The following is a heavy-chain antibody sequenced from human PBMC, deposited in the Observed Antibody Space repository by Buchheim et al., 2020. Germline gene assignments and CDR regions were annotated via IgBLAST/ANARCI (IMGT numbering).Heavy chain of an antibody. V-gene: IGHV3-7*01. CDR2: INQDGSEK. CDR1: GFTFRTYW. D-gene: IGHD6-13*01. CDR3: ASSGFGSSGPSRIDY. Sequence: EVQLVESGGGLVQPGESLRLSCADSGFTFRTYWMSWVRQAPGQGLEWVANINQDGSEKNYVDSVKGRFTISRDNAKNSLYLQMNSLKAEDSALYYCASSGFGSSGPSRIDYWGQGTL. J-gene: IGHJ4*02.